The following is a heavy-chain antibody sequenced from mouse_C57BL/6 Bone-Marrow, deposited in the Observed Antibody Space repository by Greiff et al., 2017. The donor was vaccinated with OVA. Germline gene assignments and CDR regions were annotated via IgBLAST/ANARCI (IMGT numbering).Heavy chain of an antibody. CDR3: ARSEVLLRLFDY. CDR1: GYTFTDYY. CDR2: INPYNGGT. D-gene: IGHD1-1*01. V-gene: IGHV1-19*01. Sequence: EVQVEEPGPVLVKPGASVKMSCKASGYTFTDYYMNWVKQSHGKSLEWIGVINPYNGGTSYNQKFKGKAKLTVDKSSSTAYMQLNSLTSEDSAVYCCARSEVLLRLFDYWGQGTTLTVSS. J-gene: IGHJ2*01.